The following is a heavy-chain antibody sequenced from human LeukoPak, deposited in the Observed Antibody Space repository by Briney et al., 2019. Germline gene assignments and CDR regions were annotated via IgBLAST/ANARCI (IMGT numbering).Heavy chain of an antibody. Sequence: PGGSLRLSCAASGFTFSSYSMNWVRQAPGKGLEWVSSISSSSSYIYYGDSVKGRFTISRDNAKNSLYLQMNSLRAEDTAVYYCARDFRYCSGGSCYSGGYFDYWGQGTLVTVSS. CDR3: ARDFRYCSGGSCYSGGYFDY. CDR1: GFTFSSYS. J-gene: IGHJ4*02. CDR2: ISSSSSYI. D-gene: IGHD2-15*01. V-gene: IGHV3-21*01.